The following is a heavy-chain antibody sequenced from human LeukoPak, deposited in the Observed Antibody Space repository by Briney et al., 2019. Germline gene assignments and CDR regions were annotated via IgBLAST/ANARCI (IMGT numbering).Heavy chain of an antibody. V-gene: IGHV3-74*01. D-gene: IGHD3-10*01. CDR2: INSDGSST. Sequence: PGESLRLSCAASGFTFSSYWMHWVRQAPGKGLVWVSRINSDGSSTSYADSVKGRFTISRDNAKNTLCLQMNSLRAEDTAVYYCAKGHYRGGYFDYWGQGTLVTVSS. J-gene: IGHJ4*02. CDR1: GFTFSSYW. CDR3: AKGHYRGGYFDY.